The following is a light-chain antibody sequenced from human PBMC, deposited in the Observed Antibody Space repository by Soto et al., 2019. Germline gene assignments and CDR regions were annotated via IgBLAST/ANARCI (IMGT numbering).Light chain of an antibody. Sequence: DIQMTHSPSSLSASVLYIVTITFQSSQDINKNLIWYQQKPGKASKLLIYDASDLETGVPSRFSGSGSGTVFTFTISSLQPEDFATYYCQKYESLPLNFGQGTRLEIK. CDR3: QKYESLPLN. V-gene: IGKV1-33*01. J-gene: IGKJ5*01. CDR2: DAS. CDR1: QDINKN.